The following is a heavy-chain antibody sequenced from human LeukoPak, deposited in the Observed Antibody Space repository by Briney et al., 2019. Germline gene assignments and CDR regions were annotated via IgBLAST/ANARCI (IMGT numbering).Heavy chain of an antibody. V-gene: IGHV3-48*03. Sequence: PGGSLRLSCAASGFTFSSYEMNWVRQAPGKGLEWVSYISSSGSTIYYADSVKGRFTISRDNAKNSLYLQMNSPRAEDTAVYYCARGVAVAGTYYFDYWGQGTLVTVSS. CDR3: ARGVAVAGTYYFDY. CDR2: ISSSGSTI. D-gene: IGHD6-19*01. J-gene: IGHJ4*02. CDR1: GFTFSSYE.